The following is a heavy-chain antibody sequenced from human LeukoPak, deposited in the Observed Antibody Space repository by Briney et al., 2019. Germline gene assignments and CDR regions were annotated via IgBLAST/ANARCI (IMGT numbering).Heavy chain of an antibody. V-gene: IGHV3-7*01. Sequence: GGSLRLSCAASGFTFGSYGMHWVRQAPGKGLEWVADIKQGGSEKYYVDSVKGRFTIPRDNAKNSLYLQMNSLRAEDTAVYYCARADYDYVWGSYRQYYFDYWGQGTLVTVSS. CDR2: IKQGGSEK. CDR1: GFTFGSYG. CDR3: ARADYDYVWGSYRQYYFDY. D-gene: IGHD3-16*02. J-gene: IGHJ4*02.